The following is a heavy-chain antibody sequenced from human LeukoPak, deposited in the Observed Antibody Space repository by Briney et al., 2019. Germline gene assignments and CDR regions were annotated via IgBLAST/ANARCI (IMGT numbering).Heavy chain of an antibody. CDR2: ISAYNGNT. J-gene: IGHJ4*02. D-gene: IGHD3-10*01. V-gene: IGHV1-18*04. CDR1: GYTFTGYY. CDR3: ARDSVDGSGTYYNDSPDY. Sequence: ASVKVSCKASGYTFTGYYMHWVRQAPGQGLEWMAWISAYNGNTDYAQNLRGRVTMTTDTSTSTAYMELRSLSSGDTAVYYCARDSVDGSGTYYNDSPDYWGQGTLVTVSS.